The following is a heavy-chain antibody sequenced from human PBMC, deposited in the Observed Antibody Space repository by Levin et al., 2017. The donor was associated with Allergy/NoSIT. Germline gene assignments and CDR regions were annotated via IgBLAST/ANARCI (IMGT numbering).Heavy chain of an antibody. CDR3: ARITYSSSLLGPFDY. D-gene: IGHD6-13*01. CDR2: ISSSSTYI. Sequence: PGGSLRLSCAASGFTFSSYSMNWVRQAPGKGLEWVSSISSSSTYIYYADSVKGRFTISRDNAKNSLYLQMNNLRAEDTAVYYCARITYSSSLLGPFDYWGQGTLVTVSS. J-gene: IGHJ4*02. CDR1: GFTFSSYS. V-gene: IGHV3-21*01.